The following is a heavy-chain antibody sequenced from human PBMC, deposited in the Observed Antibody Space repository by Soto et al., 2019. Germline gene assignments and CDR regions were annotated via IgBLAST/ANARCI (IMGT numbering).Heavy chain of an antibody. D-gene: IGHD3-9*01. V-gene: IGHV1-2*04. Sequence: ASVKVSCKASGYTFTGYYMHWVRQAPGQGHEWMGWINPNSGGTNYAQKSQGWVTMTRDTSISTAYMELSRLRSDDTAVYYCARAQRILLRYFDWLSNNWFDPWGQGTLVTVSS. J-gene: IGHJ5*02. CDR3: ARAQRILLRYFDWLSNNWFDP. CDR1: GYTFTGYY. CDR2: INPNSGGT.